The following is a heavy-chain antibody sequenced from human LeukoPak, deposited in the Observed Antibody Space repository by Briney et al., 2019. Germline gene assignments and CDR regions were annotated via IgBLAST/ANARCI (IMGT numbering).Heavy chain of an antibody. V-gene: IGHV1-2*02. CDR2: INPNSGGT. CDR3: ARSMEYYYYMDV. CDR1: GYTFTGYY. Sequence: ASVKVSCKASGYTFTGYYMHWVRQAPGQGLEWMGWINPNSGGTNYAQKFQGRVTMTRDTSISTAYMELSRLRSDDTAVYYCARSMEYYYYMDVWGKGTTVTVSS. J-gene: IGHJ6*03. D-gene: IGHD3-3*01.